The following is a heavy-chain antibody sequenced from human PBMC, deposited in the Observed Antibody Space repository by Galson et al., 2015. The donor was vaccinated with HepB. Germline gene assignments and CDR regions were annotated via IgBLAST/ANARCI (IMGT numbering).Heavy chain of an antibody. Sequence: SLRLSCAASGFTFSSYSMNWVRQAPGKGLEWVSYISSSSSTIYYADSVKGRFTISRDNAKNSLYLQMNSLRDENTAVYYCAREARRFGELLQIRHYYYHGMDVWGQGTTVTVSS. CDR1: GFTFSSYS. V-gene: IGHV3-48*02. CDR2: ISSSSSTI. J-gene: IGHJ6*02. CDR3: AREARRFGELLQIRHYYYHGMDV. D-gene: IGHD3-10*01.